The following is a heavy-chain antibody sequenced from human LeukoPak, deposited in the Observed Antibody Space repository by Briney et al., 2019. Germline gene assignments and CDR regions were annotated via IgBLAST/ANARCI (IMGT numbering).Heavy chain of an antibody. CDR2: TYYRSKWYN. CDR1: GDSVSSNSVV. CDR3: ARDPPSYYYGMDV. V-gene: IGHV6-1*01. Sequence: SQTLSPTCAISGDSVSSNSVVWNWIRQSPSRGLEWLGRTYYRSKWYNDYAASVKGRITINPDTSKNQFSLQLHPVTPEDTAVYYCARDPPSYYYGMDVWGQGTTVTVSS. J-gene: IGHJ6*02.